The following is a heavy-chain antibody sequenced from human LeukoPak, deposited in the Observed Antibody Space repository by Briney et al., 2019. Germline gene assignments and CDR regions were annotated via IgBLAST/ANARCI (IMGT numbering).Heavy chain of an antibody. J-gene: IGHJ5*02. V-gene: IGHV4-59*01. Sequence: SETLSLTCTVSGCSISSYYWSWIRQPPGKGLEWIGYIYYSWSTNYNPSLKSRGTISVDTSKNQFSVKLSSVTDADTAVYYCARDNWRGREEDIAAYCGGDCYSGFDPWGQGTLVTVSS. CDR1: GCSISSYY. CDR3: ARDNWRGREEDIAAYCGGDCYSGFDP. D-gene: IGHD2-21*02. CDR2: IYYSWST.